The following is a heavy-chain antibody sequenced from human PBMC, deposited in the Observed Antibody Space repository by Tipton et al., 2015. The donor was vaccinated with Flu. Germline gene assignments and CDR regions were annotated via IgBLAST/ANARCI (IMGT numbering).Heavy chain of an antibody. V-gene: IGHV4-59*08. D-gene: IGHD4-11*01. CDR1: GGSISSYY. CDR3: ARRTFSNYVSEPKNWFDF. Sequence: TLSLTCIVSGGSISSYYWNWIRQPPGKGLEWIGNIYSSGRTHYNPSLRSRVTMSVARSNDQFSLRLTSVTAADTAVYFCARRTFSNYVSEPKNWFDFWGQGTLVTVSS. CDR2: IYSSGRT. J-gene: IGHJ5*01.